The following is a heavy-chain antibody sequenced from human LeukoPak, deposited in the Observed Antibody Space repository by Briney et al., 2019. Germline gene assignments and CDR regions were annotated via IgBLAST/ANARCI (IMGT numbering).Heavy chain of an antibody. CDR1: GYTFTGYY. V-gene: IGHV1-2*02. Sequence: ASVEVSCKASGYTFTGYYMHWVRQAPGQGLEWMGWINPNSGGTNYAQKFQGRVTMTRDTSISTAYMELSRLRSDDTAVYYCAGAVAGTGPVRYYYYYGMDVWGQGTTVTVSS. D-gene: IGHD6-19*01. J-gene: IGHJ6*02. CDR2: INPNSGGT. CDR3: AGAVAGTGPVRYYYYYGMDV.